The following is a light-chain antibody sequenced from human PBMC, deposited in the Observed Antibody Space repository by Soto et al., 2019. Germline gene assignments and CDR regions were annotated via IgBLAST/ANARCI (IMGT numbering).Light chain of an antibody. CDR3: QQYNNWGT. CDR2: GAS. J-gene: IGKJ1*01. V-gene: IGKV3-15*01. Sequence: EIVMTQSPATLSVSPGERATLSCRASQRVSSNLAWYQQKPGQAPMLLIYGASTRATGIPARFSGSGSGTEFTLTISSLQSEDFAVYYCQQYNNWGTFGQGTKVEIK. CDR1: QRVSSN.